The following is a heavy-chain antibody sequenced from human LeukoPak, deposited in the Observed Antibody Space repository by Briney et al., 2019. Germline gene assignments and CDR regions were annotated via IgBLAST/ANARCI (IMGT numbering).Heavy chain of an antibody. J-gene: IGHJ4*02. CDR1: GFIPSSYD. CDR3: ARDPQRSYSGYEIDY. CDR2: ISHDGSNK. Sequence: GGSLRLSCAASGFIPSSYDIHWVRQAPGKGLEWVAVISHDGSNKKYADSVKGRFSISRDNSKNTLFLQMNSLRPEDTAVYYCARDPQRSYSGYEIDYWGQGTLVTVSS. D-gene: IGHD5-12*01. V-gene: IGHV3-30*03.